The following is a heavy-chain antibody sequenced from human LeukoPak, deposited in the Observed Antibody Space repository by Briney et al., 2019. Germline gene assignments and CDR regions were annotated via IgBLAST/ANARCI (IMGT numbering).Heavy chain of an antibody. D-gene: IGHD3-10*01. J-gene: IGHJ4*02. Sequence: SETLSLTCTVSGGPISSYYWSWIRQPPGKGLEWIGYIYYSGSTNYNPSLKSRVTISVDTSKNQFSLKLSSVTAADTAVYYCARAAAGGFGDFDYWGQGTLVTVSS. CDR2: IYYSGST. V-gene: IGHV4-59*01. CDR3: ARAAAGGFGDFDY. CDR1: GGPISSYY.